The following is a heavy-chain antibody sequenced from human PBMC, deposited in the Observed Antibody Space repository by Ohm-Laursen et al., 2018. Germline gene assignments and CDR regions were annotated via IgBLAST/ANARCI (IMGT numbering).Heavy chain of an antibody. D-gene: IGHD4-17*01. J-gene: IGHJ5*02. CDR2: IHFSGST. Sequence: GTLSLTCTVSGASINNYCWNWIRQPAGKGLKWIGRIHFSGSTRYNPSLQGRVTISLDTSNQQFSLKLTSVTAADTAVYYCARGDFGDYNWFDPWGQGTRITVSS. V-gene: IGHV4-4*07. CDR3: ARGDFGDYNWFDP. CDR1: GASINNYC.